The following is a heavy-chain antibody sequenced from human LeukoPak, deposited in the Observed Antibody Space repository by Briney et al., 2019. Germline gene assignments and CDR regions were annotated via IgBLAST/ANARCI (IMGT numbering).Heavy chain of an antibody. CDR1: GYTFTSYG. CDR2: ISAYNGNT. CDR3: ARTYYYDSRDAFDI. D-gene: IGHD3-22*01. Sequence: ASMKVSCKASGYTFTSYGISWVRQAPGQGLEWMGWISAYNGNTNYAQKLQGRVTMTTDTSTSTAYMELRSLRSDDTAVYYCARTYYYDSRDAFDIWGQGTMATVSS. J-gene: IGHJ3*02. V-gene: IGHV1-18*01.